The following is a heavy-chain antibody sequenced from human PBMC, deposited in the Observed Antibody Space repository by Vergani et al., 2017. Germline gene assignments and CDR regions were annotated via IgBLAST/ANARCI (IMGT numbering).Heavy chain of an antibody. J-gene: IGHJ6*02. CDR3: ARDHSPPPNTYYDILTGYYCGMDV. V-gene: IGHV3-53*01. Sequence: EVQLVESGGGLIQPGGSLRLSCAASGFTVSSNYMSWVRQAPGKGLEWVSVIYSGGSTYYADSVKGRFTISRDNSKNTLYLQMNSLRAEDTAVYYCARDHSPPPNTYYDILTGYYCGMDVWGQGTTVTVSS. CDR1: GFTVSSNY. D-gene: IGHD3-9*01. CDR2: IYSGGST.